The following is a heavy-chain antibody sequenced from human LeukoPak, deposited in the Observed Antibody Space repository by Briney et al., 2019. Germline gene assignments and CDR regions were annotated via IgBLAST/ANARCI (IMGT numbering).Heavy chain of an antibody. Sequence: GGSLRLSCAASGFAVSSNHMNWVRQAPGKGLEWVSIIYSAGTTYHYAASVKGRFTLSRDNDKHTLYLQMTSLRAEDTAVYDCTRSPCLGGRCWGCDDWGQGALVTVPS. CDR1: GFAVSSNH. CDR2: IYSAGTT. CDR3: TRSPCLGGRCWGCDD. J-gene: IGHJ4*02. V-gene: IGHV3-53*01. D-gene: IGHD2-15*01.